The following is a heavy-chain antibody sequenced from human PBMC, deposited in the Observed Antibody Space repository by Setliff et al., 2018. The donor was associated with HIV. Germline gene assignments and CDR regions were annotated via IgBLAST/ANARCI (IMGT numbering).Heavy chain of an antibody. CDR3: AKGPVSGVDL. V-gene: IGHV4-30-2*01. Sequence: NPSETLSLTCAVSGGSIGSGGYSWSWIRQPPGRGLEWVGYIYHVGGTYYNPSLRSRVTISVDRSKNLFSLKLTSVTAADTAVYYCAKGPVSGVDLWGQGTLVTVSS. CDR2: IYHVGGT. J-gene: IGHJ5*02. CDR1: GGSIGSGGYS. D-gene: IGHD2-15*01.